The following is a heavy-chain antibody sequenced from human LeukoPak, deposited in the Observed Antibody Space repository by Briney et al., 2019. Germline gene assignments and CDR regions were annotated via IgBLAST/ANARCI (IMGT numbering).Heavy chain of an antibody. J-gene: IGHJ5*02. Sequence: ASVKVSCKASSYTFTSYGISWVRQAPGQGLEWMGWISAYNGNTNYAQKLQGRVTMTTDTSTSTAYMELRSLRSDDTAVYYCARYLSSYSSFTNWFDPWGQGTLVTVSS. CDR3: ARYLSSYSSFTNWFDP. CDR2: ISAYNGNT. CDR1: SYTFTSYG. V-gene: IGHV1-18*01. D-gene: IGHD6-6*01.